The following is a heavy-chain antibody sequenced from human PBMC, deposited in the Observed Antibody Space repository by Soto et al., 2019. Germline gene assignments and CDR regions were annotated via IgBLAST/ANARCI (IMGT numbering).Heavy chain of an antibody. V-gene: IGHV4-59*12. D-gene: IGHD5-18*01. CDR1: GDSISNFY. CDR2: VDYSGTA. CDR3: ARADTAMTTPFDY. J-gene: IGHJ4*02. Sequence: PSXTLSLTCTVSGDSISNFYWSWIRQPPGKGLKWIGYVDYSGTANYNPSLKSRVSMSVDTSKNQLSLKVTSVTAADTAMYYCARADTAMTTPFDYWGQGTLVTVSS.